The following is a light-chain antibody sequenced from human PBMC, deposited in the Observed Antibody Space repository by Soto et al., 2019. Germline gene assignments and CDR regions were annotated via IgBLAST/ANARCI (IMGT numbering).Light chain of an antibody. CDR3: QQYGSSPPRIT. Sequence: EIVLTQSPGTLSLSPGERATLSCRASQSVSSSYLAWYQQKPGQAPRLLIYGASSRATGIPDRFSGSGSGTDFTLTISRLEPEDFAVYYCQQYGSSPPRITFGQGTHWRL. CDR1: QSVSSSY. CDR2: GAS. J-gene: IGKJ5*01. V-gene: IGKV3-20*01.